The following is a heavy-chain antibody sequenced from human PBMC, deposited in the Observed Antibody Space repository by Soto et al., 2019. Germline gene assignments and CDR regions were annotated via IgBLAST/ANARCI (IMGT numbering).Heavy chain of an antibody. D-gene: IGHD6-19*01. Sequence: SVKVSCKASGGNFTSHGVSWVRQAPGQGLEFMGGIMPLFGTTNYAQEFRGRVTITADEPTSTVYMELRSLRSEDTAVYYCARVSGRGWYNCFDPCGQGTPVTVSS. CDR3: ARVSGRGWYNCFDP. J-gene: IGHJ5*02. CDR2: IMPLFGTT. CDR1: GGNFTSHG. V-gene: IGHV1-69*13.